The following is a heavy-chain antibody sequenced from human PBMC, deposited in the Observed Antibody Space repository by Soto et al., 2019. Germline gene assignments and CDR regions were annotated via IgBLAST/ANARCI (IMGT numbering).Heavy chain of an antibody. V-gene: IGHV1-18*01. CDR2: ISAYNGNT. D-gene: IGHD5-18*01. J-gene: IGHJ3*02. Sequence: ASVKVSCKASGYTFTSYGISWVRQAPGQGLEWMGWISAYNGNTNYAQKLQGRVTMTTDTSTSTAYMELRSLRSDDTAVYYCARVSPTAKNNDAFDIWGQGTMVTVSS. CDR1: GYTFTSYG. CDR3: ARVSPTAKNNDAFDI.